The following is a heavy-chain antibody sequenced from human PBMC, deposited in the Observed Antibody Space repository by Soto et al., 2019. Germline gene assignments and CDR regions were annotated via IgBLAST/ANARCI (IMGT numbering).Heavy chain of an antibody. D-gene: IGHD2-2*01. CDR1: GGTFSSYA. J-gene: IGHJ6*02. CDR3: ACSSGSNTAYSYGMDV. V-gene: IGHV1-69*06. Sequence: QVQLVQSGAEVKKPGSSVKVSCKASGGTFSSYAISWVRQAPGQGLEWMGGIIPIFGTANYAQKFQGRVTITADKSTNTDDMELSSLRYEDTGVYYCACSSGSNTAYSYGMDVWGQGTTVTVSS. CDR2: IIPIFGTA.